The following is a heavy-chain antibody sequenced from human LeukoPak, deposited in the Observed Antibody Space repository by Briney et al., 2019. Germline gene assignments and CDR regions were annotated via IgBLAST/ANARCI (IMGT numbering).Heavy chain of an antibody. D-gene: IGHD3-22*01. Sequence: SXXLSCAASXXXXSSXAMSXVXQXPGXGXXWXXXXSGSGGSTYYADSVKGRFTISRDNSKNTLYLQMNSLRAEDTAVYYCAKDLGDYYDSSGYYYVWGQGTLVTVSS. J-gene: IGHJ4*02. CDR1: XXXXSSXA. CDR3: AKDLGDYYDSSGYYYV. V-gene: IGHV3-23*01. CDR2: XSGSGGST.